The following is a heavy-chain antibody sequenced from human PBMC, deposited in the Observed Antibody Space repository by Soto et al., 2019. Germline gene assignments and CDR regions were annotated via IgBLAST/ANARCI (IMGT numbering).Heavy chain of an antibody. V-gene: IGHV2-5*02. J-gene: IGHJ4*02. CDR1: GFSLSTSGVG. D-gene: IGHD3-3*01. CDR3: APRLRYFWSGCPFDY. Sequence: SGPTLVNPTQTLTLTCTFSGFSLSTSGVGVGWIRQPPGKALEWLALIYWDDDKRYSPSLKSRLTITKDTSKNQVVLTMTNMDPVDTATYYCAPRLRYFWSGCPFDYWGEATLVTVSS. CDR2: IYWDDDK.